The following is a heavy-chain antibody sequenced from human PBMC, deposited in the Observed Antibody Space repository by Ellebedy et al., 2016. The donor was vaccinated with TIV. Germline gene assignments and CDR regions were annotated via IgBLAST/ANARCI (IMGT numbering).Heavy chain of an antibody. Sequence: SQTLSLTXAISGDSVSRNSAAWNWIRQSPSRGLEWLGRTYYRSKWSNDYAVSVKSRITINPDTSKNQFSLQLNSVTPEDTAVYYCARHLRYSSSWYSHNWFDPWGQGTLVTVSS. D-gene: IGHD6-13*01. CDR1: GDSVSRNSAA. V-gene: IGHV6-1*01. J-gene: IGHJ5*02. CDR2: TYYRSKWSN. CDR3: ARHLRYSSSWYSHNWFDP.